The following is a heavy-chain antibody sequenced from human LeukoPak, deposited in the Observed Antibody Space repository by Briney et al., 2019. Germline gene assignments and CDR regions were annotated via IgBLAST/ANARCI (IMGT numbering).Heavy chain of an antibody. J-gene: IGHJ6*03. Sequence: PGGSLRLSCAASGFTLSSYGTSWVRQAPGKGLEWVANIKQDGSEKHYVDSVKGRFTISRDNAKKSLYLQMNSLRAEDTAVYYCARGDYSNYGVYFYYMDVWGKGTTVTVSS. V-gene: IGHV3-7*01. D-gene: IGHD4-11*01. CDR3: ARGDYSNYGVYFYYMDV. CDR2: IKQDGSEK. CDR1: GFTLSSYG.